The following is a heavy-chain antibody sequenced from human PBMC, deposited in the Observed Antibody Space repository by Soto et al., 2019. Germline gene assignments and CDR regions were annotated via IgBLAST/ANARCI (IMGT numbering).Heavy chain of an antibody. D-gene: IGHD3-22*01. CDR2: ISGSGGST. V-gene: IGHV3-23*01. Sequence: LRLSCAASGFTFSSYAMSWVRQAPGKGLEWVSAISGSGGSTYYADSVKGRFTISRDNSKNTLYLQMNSLRAEDTAVYYCAKDSDRSGYYPVAFDIWGQGTMVTVSS. CDR3: AKDSDRSGYYPVAFDI. J-gene: IGHJ3*02. CDR1: GFTFSSYA.